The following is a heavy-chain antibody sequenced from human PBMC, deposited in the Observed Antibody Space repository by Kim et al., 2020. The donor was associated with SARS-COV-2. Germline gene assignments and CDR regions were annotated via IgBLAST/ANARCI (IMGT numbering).Heavy chain of an antibody. CDR3: ARGPFHIVATIGRKQWLAY. CDR2: INHSGST. CDR1: GGSFSGYY. V-gene: IGHV4-34*01. J-gene: IGHJ4*02. Sequence: SETLSLTCAVYGGSFSGYYWSWIRQPPGKGLEWIGEINHSGSTNYNPSLKSRVTISVDTSKNQFSLKLSSVTAADTAVYYCARGPFHIVATIGRKQWLAYWGQGTLVTVSS. D-gene: IGHD5-12*01.